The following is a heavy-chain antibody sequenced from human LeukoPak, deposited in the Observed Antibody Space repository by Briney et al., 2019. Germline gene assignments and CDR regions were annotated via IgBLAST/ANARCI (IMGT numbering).Heavy chain of an antibody. CDR3: SRVSSGSYYLF. Sequence: ASVTVSYKASGYTFTKYYIHWVRQAPGQGLEWVGMINPSGGSTRYAHRFQGRVHLTSNTSTSTVYLELRSLNSEGTASYFLSRVSSGSYYLFWGQGATVSVSS. CDR2: INPSGGST. CDR1: GYTFTKYY. J-gene: IGHJ3*01. D-gene: IGHD3-10*01. V-gene: IGHV1-46*01.